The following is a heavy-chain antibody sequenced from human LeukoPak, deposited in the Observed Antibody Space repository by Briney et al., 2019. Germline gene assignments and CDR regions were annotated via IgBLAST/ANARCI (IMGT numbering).Heavy chain of an antibody. J-gene: IGHJ4*02. Sequence: GGSLRLSCAASGLTFSSYSMNWVRQAPGKGLEWVSSISSSSSYIYYADSVKGRFTISRDNAKNSLYLQMNSLRAEDTAVYYCARDSPLGARYWGQGTLVTVSS. CDR2: ISSSSSYI. D-gene: IGHD3-16*01. CDR3: ARDSPLGARY. CDR1: GLTFSSYS. V-gene: IGHV3-21*01.